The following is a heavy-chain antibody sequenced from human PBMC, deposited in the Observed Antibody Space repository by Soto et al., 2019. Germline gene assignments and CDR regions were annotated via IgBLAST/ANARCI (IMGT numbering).Heavy chain of an antibody. V-gene: IGHV3-30-3*01. D-gene: IGHD5-12*01. CDR3: ARDEMATTSYYYYGMDV. CDR2: ISYDGSNK. CDR1: GFTFSSYA. J-gene: IGHJ6*02. Sequence: GSLRLSCAASGFTFSSYAMHWVRQAPGKGLEWVAVISYDGSNKYYADSVKGRFTISRDNSKNTLYLQMNSLRAEDTAVYYCARDEMATTSYYYYGMDVWGQGTTVTVSS.